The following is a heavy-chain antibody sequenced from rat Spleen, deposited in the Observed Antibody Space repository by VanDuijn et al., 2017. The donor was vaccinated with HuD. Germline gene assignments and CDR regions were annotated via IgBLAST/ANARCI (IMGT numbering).Heavy chain of an antibody. CDR1: GFTFTDYA. J-gene: IGHJ2*01. Sequence: EVQLVESGGGLVQPGRSMKLSCVASGFTFTDYAMYWVRQAPGKGLEWVSSISSEGINTYYPDSVKGRFTISRNNAENTVYLQMDSLRSEDTATYYCTTEATRVYFDYWGQGVMVTVSS. V-gene: IGHV5-20*01. CDR3: TTEATRVYFDY. CDR2: ISSEGINT. D-gene: IGHD1-4*01.